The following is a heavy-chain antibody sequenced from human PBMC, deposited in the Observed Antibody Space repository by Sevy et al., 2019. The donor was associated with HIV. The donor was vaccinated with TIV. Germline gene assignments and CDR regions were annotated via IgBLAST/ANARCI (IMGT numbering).Heavy chain of an antibody. CDR2: ISWNGENM. CDR3: VKGMDSAGKYVNFDS. D-gene: IGHD3-22*01. V-gene: IGHV3-9*01. CDR1: GFMFDAYA. J-gene: IGHJ4*02. Sequence: GGSLRLSCAVSGFMFDAYAMHWVRQSPGKGLEWVSSISWNGENMGYADFVKGRFTISRDNAKKSLYLQMNGLRVEDTALFHCVKGMDSAGKYVNFDSWGQGTLVTVSS.